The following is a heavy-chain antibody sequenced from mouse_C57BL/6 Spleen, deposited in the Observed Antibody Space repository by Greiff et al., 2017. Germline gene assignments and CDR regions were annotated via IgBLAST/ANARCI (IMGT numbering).Heavy chain of an antibody. D-gene: IGHD3-2*02. J-gene: IGHJ3*01. CDR2: INPNNGGT. Sequence: EVQLQQSGPELVKPGASVKISCKASGYTFTDYYMNWVKQSHGKSLEWIGDINPNNGGTSYNQKFKGKATLTVDQSSSTAYMELLSLTSEVSAVYYCARQLRLQGGQGTLVTVSA. CDR3: ARQLRLQ. CDR1: GYTFTDYY. V-gene: IGHV1-26*01.